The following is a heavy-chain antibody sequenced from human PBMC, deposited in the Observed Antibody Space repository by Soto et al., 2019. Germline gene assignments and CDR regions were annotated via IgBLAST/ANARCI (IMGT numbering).Heavy chain of an antibody. J-gene: IGHJ4*02. D-gene: IGHD3-22*01. CDR2: ISFDGNKR. CDR3: ARPTYYYDSSGPPAY. Sequence: AGGSLRLSCGSSGFASSDYAMHWVRQAPGQGLEWTATISFDGNKRFYADSVKGRLTISRDNSKNTLYLEMHSLRGEDTAVYYCARPTYYYDSSGPPAYWGQGTLVTVSS. V-gene: IGHV3-30*04. CDR1: GFASSDYA.